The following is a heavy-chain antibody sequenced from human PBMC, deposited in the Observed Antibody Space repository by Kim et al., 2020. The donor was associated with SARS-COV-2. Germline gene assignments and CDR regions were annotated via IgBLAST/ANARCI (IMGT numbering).Heavy chain of an antibody. D-gene: IGHD3-10*01. V-gene: IGHV3-49*02. J-gene: IGHJ4*02. CDR3: TSGGGSGRYYFDY. Sequence: EYDATVKSTFTISSDYSKSTAYLKMNSLKTEDTAVYYCTSGGGSGRYYFDYWGQGILVTVSS.